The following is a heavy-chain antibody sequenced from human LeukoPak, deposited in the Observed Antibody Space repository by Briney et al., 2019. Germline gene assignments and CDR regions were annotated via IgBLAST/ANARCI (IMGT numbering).Heavy chain of an antibody. V-gene: IGHV3-11*04. J-gene: IGHJ4*02. CDR1: GFTFSDYY. D-gene: IGHD5-24*01. CDR3: AKLHGYNFDY. Sequence: SGGSLRLSCAASGFTFSDYYMSWIRQAPGKGLEWVSYISTSGTTMYYADSVKGRFTISRDNAKKSLYLQMNSLGAEDTAVYYCAKLHGYNFDYWGQGTLVTVSS. CDR2: ISTSGTTM.